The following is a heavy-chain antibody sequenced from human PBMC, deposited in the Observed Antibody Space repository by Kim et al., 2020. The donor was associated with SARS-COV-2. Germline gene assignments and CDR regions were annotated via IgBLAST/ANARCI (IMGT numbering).Heavy chain of an antibody. V-gene: IGHV3-30*03. Sequence: YYIDSVKGRFTISRDNSKNTLYLQMNGLRTEDTAVYYCAGYDPSGTVGTGWGQGTLVTVSS. J-gene: IGHJ4*02. CDR3: AGYDPSGTVGTG. D-gene: IGHD2-2*01.